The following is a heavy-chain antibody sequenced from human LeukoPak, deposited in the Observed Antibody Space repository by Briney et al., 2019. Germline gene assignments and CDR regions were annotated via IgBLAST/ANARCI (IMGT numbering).Heavy chain of an antibody. Sequence: GGSLRLSCAASGFTFSRYAMSWARQAPGKGLEWVSLIYSSGSTYYPDSVKGRFTISRDNSKNTLCLQMNSLRAEDTAVYYCARVGAGYYYEDWGQGILVTVSS. V-gene: IGHV3-66*01. J-gene: IGHJ4*02. CDR3: ARVGAGYYYED. CDR2: IYSSGST. CDR1: GFTFSRYA. D-gene: IGHD3-22*01.